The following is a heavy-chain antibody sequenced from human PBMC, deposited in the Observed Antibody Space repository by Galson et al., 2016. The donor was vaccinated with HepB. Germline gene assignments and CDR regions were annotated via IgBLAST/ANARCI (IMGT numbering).Heavy chain of an antibody. CDR1: DFSVSVSY. D-gene: IGHD2-15*01. V-gene: IGHV3-53*01. CDR3: ARLGANPSCLGGSCYRWFDS. J-gene: IGHJ5*01. Sequence: SLRLSCAVSDFSVSVSYMSWVRQAPGKGLEWVSVLYGGGYTNYADSGKGRFTISRDNSKNTLYLQMNSLRADDTAVYYCARLGANPSCLGGSCYRWFDSWGQGIMVTVSS. CDR2: LYGGGYT.